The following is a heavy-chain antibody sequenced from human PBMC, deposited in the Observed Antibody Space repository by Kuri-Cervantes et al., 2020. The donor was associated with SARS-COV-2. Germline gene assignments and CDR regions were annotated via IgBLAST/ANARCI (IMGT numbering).Heavy chain of an antibody. D-gene: IGHD2-2*01. CDR2: IYSGGST. Sequence: GGSLRLSCAASGFTVSSNYMSWVRQAPGKGLEWVSVIYSGGSTYYADSVKGRFTISRDNSKNTLHLQMNSLRPEDTAVYYCARQLPSYYTMDVWGQGTTVTVSS. V-gene: IGHV3-53*05. J-gene: IGHJ6*02. CDR1: GFTVSSNY. CDR3: ARQLPSYYTMDV.